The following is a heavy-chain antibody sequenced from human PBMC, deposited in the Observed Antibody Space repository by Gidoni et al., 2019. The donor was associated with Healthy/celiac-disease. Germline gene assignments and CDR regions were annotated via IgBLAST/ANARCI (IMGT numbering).Heavy chain of an antibody. J-gene: IGHJ3*02. Sequence: QVQLVQSGAEVKKPGASVKVSCKVSGYTLTDLSMHWVRQAPGKGLEWMGGFDPEDGETIYAQKFQGRVTMTEDTSTDTAYMELSSLRSEDTAVYYCATAGAGYYYDSSGYRDAFDIWGQGTMVTVSS. CDR3: ATAGAGYYYDSSGYRDAFDI. D-gene: IGHD3-22*01. V-gene: IGHV1-24*01. CDR1: GYTLTDLS. CDR2: FDPEDGET.